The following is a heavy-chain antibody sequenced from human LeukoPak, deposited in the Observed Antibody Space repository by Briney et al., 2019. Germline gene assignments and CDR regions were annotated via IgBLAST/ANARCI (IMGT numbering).Heavy chain of an antibody. V-gene: IGHV4-30-4*08. CDR2: IYYSGST. CDR1: GGSISSGDYY. J-gene: IGHJ5*02. Sequence: SETLSLTCTVSGGSISSGDYYWSWIRQPPGKGLEWIGYIYYSGSTYYNPSLKSRVTISVDTSKNQFSLKLSSVTAADTAVYYCARDFVLGYCSSTSCHNWFDPWGKGTLVTVSS. CDR3: ARDFVLGYCSSTSCHNWFDP. D-gene: IGHD2-2*01.